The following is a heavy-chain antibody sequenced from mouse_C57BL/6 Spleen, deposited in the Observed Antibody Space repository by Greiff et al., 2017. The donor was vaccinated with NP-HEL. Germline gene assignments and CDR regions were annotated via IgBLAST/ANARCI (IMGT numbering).Heavy chain of an antibody. V-gene: IGHV1-19*01. Sequence: EVQLQQSGPVLVKPGASVKMSCKASGYTFTDYYMNWVKQSHGKSLEWIGVINPYNGGTSYNQKFKGKATLTVDKSSSTAYMELNSLTSEDSAVYYCARGDYDYRGFDYWGQGTTLTVSS. D-gene: IGHD2-4*01. J-gene: IGHJ2*01. CDR3: ARGDYDYRGFDY. CDR2: INPYNGGT. CDR1: GYTFTDYY.